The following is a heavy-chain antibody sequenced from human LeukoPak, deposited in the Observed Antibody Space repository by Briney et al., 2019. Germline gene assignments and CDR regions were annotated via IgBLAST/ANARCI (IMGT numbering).Heavy chain of an antibody. Sequence: SETLSLTCTVSGGSISSRSYYWGWIRQPPGKGLEWIGSIYYSGSTYYNPSLKSRVTISVDTSKNQFSLKLSSVTAADTALYYCASTVRLRGPRGYFDYWGQGTLVTVSS. CDR2: IYYSGST. CDR3: ASTVRLRGPRGYFDY. D-gene: IGHD1-1*01. J-gene: IGHJ4*02. V-gene: IGHV4-39*01. CDR1: GGSISSRSYY.